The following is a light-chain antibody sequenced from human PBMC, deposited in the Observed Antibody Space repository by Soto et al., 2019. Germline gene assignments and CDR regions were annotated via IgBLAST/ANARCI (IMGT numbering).Light chain of an antibody. CDR3: QQYNNWPRT. Sequence: DIQMTQSPSSLSASVGDRVTITCRASQSISSHLNWYQQKPGKAPRLLIYAAFILQSGVPSRFSGTGSGTDFALTISSLQPEDFATYYCQQYNNWPRTFGQGTKVEIK. CDR2: AAF. V-gene: IGKV1-39*01. J-gene: IGKJ1*01. CDR1: QSISSH.